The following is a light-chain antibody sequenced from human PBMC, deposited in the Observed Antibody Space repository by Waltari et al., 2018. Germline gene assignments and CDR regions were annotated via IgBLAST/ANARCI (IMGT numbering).Light chain of an antibody. CDR1: NIGGKS. V-gene: IGLV3-21*01. CDR3: QVWDSRSDHPV. Sequence: SYVLTLPPSVSVAPGKTARITCGGNNIGGKSVHWYQQKPGQAPVMVIYDDRDRPSGIPERFSGSNSANTPTLTISRVEVGDEADYYCQVWDSRSDHPVFGAGTKLTVL. CDR2: DDR. J-gene: IGLJ3*02.